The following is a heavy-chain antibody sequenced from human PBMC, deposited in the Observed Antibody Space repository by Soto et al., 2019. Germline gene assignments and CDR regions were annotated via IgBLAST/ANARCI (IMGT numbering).Heavy chain of an antibody. D-gene: IGHD4-17*01. J-gene: IGHJ6*02. V-gene: IGHV3-15*07. CDR2: IKSKTDGGTT. CDR3: TTGETTVTTYYYYGMDV. Sequence: GGSLRLSCAASGFTFINAWMNWVRQAPGKGLEWVGRIKSKTDGGTTDYAAPVKGRFTIPRDDSKNTLYLQMNSLKTEDTAVYYCTTGETTVTTYYYYGMDVWGQGTTVTVSS. CDR1: GFTFINAW.